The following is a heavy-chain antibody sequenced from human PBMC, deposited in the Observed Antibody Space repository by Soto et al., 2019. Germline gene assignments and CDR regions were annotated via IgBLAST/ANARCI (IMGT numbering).Heavy chain of an antibody. Sequence: QVQLEESGGGVVQPGRSLRLSCAASGFIFSSYSMHWVRQAPGKGLEWVAIISNDGSSKYYVDSVKGRFTISRDNSNNTLSLQMNSLRAEDTAVYYCARDQFLDAFDIWGRGTMVTVSS. J-gene: IGHJ3*02. CDR2: ISNDGSSK. V-gene: IGHV3-30-3*01. CDR3: ARDQFLDAFDI. D-gene: IGHD2-21*01. CDR1: GFIFSSYS.